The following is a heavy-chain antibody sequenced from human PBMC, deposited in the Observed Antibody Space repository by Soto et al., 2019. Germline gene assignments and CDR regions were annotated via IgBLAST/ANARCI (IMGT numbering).Heavy chain of an antibody. Sequence: QVQLVQSGAEVKKPGSSVKVSCKASGGTFSSYAISWVRQAPGQGLEWMGGIIPIFGTANYAQKFQGRVTITADESTSTAYMELSSLRSEDTAVYYCARARYYYDSSGFDAFDIWGQGTMVTXSS. CDR2: IIPIFGTA. J-gene: IGHJ3*02. D-gene: IGHD3-22*01. V-gene: IGHV1-69*12. CDR1: GGTFSSYA. CDR3: ARARYYYDSSGFDAFDI.